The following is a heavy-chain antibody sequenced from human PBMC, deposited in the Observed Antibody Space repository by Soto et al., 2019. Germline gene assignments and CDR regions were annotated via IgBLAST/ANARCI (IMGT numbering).Heavy chain of an antibody. CDR3: AREETYGDLSYYFDY. J-gene: IGHJ4*02. D-gene: IGHD4-17*01. Sequence: ASVKVSCKASGYTFTSYGISWVRQAPGQGLEWMGWISAYNGNTNYAQKLQGRVTMTTDTSTSTAYMELRSLRSDDTAVYYCAREETYGDLSYYFDYWGQGTLVTVSS. CDR1: GYTFTSYG. V-gene: IGHV1-18*01. CDR2: ISAYNGNT.